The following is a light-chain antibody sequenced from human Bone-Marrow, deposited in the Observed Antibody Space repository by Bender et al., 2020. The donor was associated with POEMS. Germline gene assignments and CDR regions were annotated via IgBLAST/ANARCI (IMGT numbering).Light chain of an antibody. CDR3: AVWDDGLNDRV. J-gene: IGLJ3*02. CDR2: SSH. CDR1: SSNIGAHA. Sequence: QSVLTQPPSASGTPGQMVTISCSGGSSNIGAHAVNWYQHLPGTAPKLLIHSSHRRPSQVPDRFSGSRSGTSASLAIGGLQYEDEADYYSAVWDDGLNDRVFGGGTKLTVL. V-gene: IGLV1-44*01.